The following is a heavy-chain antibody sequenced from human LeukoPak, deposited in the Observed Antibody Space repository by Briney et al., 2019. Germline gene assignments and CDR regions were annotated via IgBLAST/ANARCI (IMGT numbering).Heavy chain of an antibody. CDR2: SYYSGST. Sequence: SETLSLTCTVCGGSISSYYWSWIRQPPGKGLEWIGYSYYSGSTNYNPSLKSRVTISVDTSKNQFSLKLSSVTAADTAVYYCVGGYYYDAFDIWGQGTMVTVSS. V-gene: IGHV4-59*08. CDR3: VGGYYYDAFDI. J-gene: IGHJ3*02. D-gene: IGHD3-22*01. CDR1: GGSISSYY.